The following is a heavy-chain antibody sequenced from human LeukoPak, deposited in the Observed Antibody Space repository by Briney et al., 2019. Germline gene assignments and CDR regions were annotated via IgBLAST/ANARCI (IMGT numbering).Heavy chain of an antibody. Sequence: SETLSLTCAVYGGSFSGYYWSWIRQPPGKGLEWIGEINHSGSTNYNPSLKSRVTISVDTSKNQFSLKLSSVTAADTAVYYCARVGWFGELRPRKTYYFDYWGQGTLVTVSS. CDR3: ARVGWFGELRPRKTYYFDY. D-gene: IGHD3-10*01. CDR2: INHSGST. V-gene: IGHV4-34*01. J-gene: IGHJ4*02. CDR1: GGSFSGYY.